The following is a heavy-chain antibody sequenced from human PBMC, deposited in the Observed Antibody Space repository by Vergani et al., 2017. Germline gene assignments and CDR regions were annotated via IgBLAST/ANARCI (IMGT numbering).Heavy chain of an antibody. V-gene: IGHV4-34*01. CDR1: GGSFSVYY. J-gene: IGHJ4*02. Sequence: QVQLQQWGAGLLKPSETLSLTCGVHGGSFSVYYCSWICQSPGKGLEWIGAINDIGTTNYNPSLRSRVTISVDTSKTQFSLRLNSVTAADTAVYFCARFRGPDIVGTAFDHWAQGTLVTVSS. CDR2: INDIGTT. CDR3: ARFRGPDIVGTAFDH. D-gene: IGHD5-12*01.